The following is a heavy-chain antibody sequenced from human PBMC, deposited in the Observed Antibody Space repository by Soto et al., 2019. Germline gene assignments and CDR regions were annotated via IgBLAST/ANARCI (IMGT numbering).Heavy chain of an antibody. J-gene: IGHJ4*02. CDR3: ARTGFYYYGSGSPVAVDY. CDR2: ISAYNGNT. Sequence: QVQLVQSGAEVKKPGASVKVSCKASGYTFTSYGISWVRQAPGQGLEWMGWISAYNGNTHYAQKLQGRVTMTTDTATSTASMALRSLRADDTAVYFCARTGFYYYGSGSPVAVDYWGQGTLVTVSS. V-gene: IGHV1-18*01. CDR1: GYTFTSYG. D-gene: IGHD3-10*01.